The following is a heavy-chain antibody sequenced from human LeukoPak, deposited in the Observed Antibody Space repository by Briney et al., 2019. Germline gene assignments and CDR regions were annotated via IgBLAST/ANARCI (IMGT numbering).Heavy chain of an antibody. CDR3: ARGPRITMINDY. CDR1: GGSFSGYY. Sequence: KSSETLSLTXAVYGGSFSGYYWSWIRQPPGKGLEWIGEINHSGSTNYNPSPKSRVTISVDTSKNQFSLKLSSVTAADTAVYYCARGPRITMINDYWGQGTLVTVSS. V-gene: IGHV4-34*01. J-gene: IGHJ4*02. D-gene: IGHD3-22*01. CDR2: INHSGST.